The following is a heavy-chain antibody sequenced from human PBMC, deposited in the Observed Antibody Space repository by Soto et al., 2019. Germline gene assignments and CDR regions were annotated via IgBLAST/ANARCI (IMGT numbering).Heavy chain of an antibody. J-gene: IGHJ4*02. CDR3: AAGDSSATGDH. D-gene: IGHD6-19*01. CDR1: GDTLSTHG. Sequence: QVQLVQSGAEVKKPGSSVKVSCKASGDTLSTHGISWVRQAPGQGLEWMGGTIPIIGTTDYAEKFQGRVTITPDESTTTSYMELSSLRPDDTAVYYCAAGDSSATGDHWGQGTLVTVSS. V-gene: IGHV1-69*01. CDR2: TIPIIGTT.